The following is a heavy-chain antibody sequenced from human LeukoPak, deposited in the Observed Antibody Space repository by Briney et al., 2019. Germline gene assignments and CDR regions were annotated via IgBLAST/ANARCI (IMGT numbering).Heavy chain of an antibody. CDR3: ARDSIAVAGTGDFDY. J-gene: IGHJ4*02. D-gene: IGHD6-19*01. CDR2: IYYSGST. CDR1: GGSISSSSYY. V-gene: IGHV4-39*07. Sequence: PSETLSLTCTVSGGSISSSSYYWGWIRQPPGKGLEWIGSIYYSGSTYYNPSLKSRVTISVDTSKNQFSLKLSSVTAADTAVYYCARDSIAVAGTGDFDYWGQGTLVTVSS.